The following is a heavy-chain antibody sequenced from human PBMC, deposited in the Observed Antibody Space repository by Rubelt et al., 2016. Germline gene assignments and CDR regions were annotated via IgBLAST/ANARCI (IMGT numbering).Heavy chain of an antibody. CDR2: IYYSGST. D-gene: IGHD6-13*01. Sequence: QLQLQESGPGLVKPSETLSLTCTVSGGSISSSSYYWGWIRQPPGKGLEWIGSIYYSGSTYYNPSLKSRVTISVDTSKNQFSLKLSSVTAADTAVYYCAKGVLAADVYYYCMDVWGQGTTVTVSS. V-gene: IGHV4-39*07. CDR1: GGSISSSSYY. CDR3: AKGVLAADVYYYCMDV. J-gene: IGHJ6*02.